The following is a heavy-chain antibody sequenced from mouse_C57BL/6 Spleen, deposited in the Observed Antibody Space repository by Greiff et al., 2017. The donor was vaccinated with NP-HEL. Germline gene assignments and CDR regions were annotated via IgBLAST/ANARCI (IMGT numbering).Heavy chain of an antibody. J-gene: IGHJ4*01. CDR3: TRGGTTVVEKPHYYAMDY. CDR2: ISSGGDYI. D-gene: IGHD1-1*01. Sequence: EVKVVESGEGLVKPGGSLKLSCAASGFTFSSYAMSWVRQTPEKRLEWVAYISSGGDYIYYADTVKGRFTISRDNARNTLYLQMSSLKSEDTAMYYCTRGGTTVVEKPHYYAMDYWGQGTSVTVSS. V-gene: IGHV5-9-1*02. CDR1: GFTFSSYA.